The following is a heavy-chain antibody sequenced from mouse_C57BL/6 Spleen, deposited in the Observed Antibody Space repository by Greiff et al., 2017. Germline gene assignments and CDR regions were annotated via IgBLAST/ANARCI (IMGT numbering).Heavy chain of an antibody. CDR3: AREGTGRYFDY. V-gene: IGHV1-61*01. Sequence: QVQLQQPGAELVRPGSSVKLSCKASGYTFTSYWMDWVKQRPGQGLEWIGNIYPSDSETHYNQKFKDKATLTVDKSSSTAYMQLSSLTSEDSAVYYCAREGTGRYFDYWGQGTTLTVSS. CDR2: IYPSDSET. J-gene: IGHJ2*01. D-gene: IGHD4-1*01. CDR1: GYTFTSYW.